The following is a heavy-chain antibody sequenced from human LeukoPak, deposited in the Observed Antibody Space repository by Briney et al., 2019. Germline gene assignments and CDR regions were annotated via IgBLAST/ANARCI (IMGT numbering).Heavy chain of an antibody. D-gene: IGHD2-2*01. CDR1: GFTFSSYS. CDR2: ISSSSSTI. V-gene: IGHV3-48*01. Sequence: GGSLRLSCAASGFTFSSYSMNWVRQAPGKGKEWVSYISSSSSTIYYADSVKGRFTISRDNAKNSLYLQMNSLRAEDTAVYYCARESRIVVVPAASDYWGQGTLVTVSS. J-gene: IGHJ4*02. CDR3: ARESRIVVVPAASDY.